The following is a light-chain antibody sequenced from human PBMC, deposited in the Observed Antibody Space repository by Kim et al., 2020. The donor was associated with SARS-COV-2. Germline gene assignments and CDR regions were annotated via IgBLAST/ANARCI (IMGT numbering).Light chain of an antibody. J-gene: IGLJ1*01. CDR2: EVS. Sequence: SALTQPPSASGSPGQSVTISCTGTSRDVGFYNYVSWYQHHPGKAPQLLIYEVSQRPSGVPDRFSGSKSGNTASLTVSGLQAEDEADYYCSSYAGTNFFVFGTGTKVNVL. V-gene: IGLV2-8*01. CDR1: SRDVGFYNY. CDR3: SSYAGTNFFV.